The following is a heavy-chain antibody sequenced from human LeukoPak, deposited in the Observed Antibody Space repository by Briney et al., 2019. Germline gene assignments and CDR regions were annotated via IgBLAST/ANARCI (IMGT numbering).Heavy chain of an antibody. CDR1: GYTFTSYG. CDR3: AREAITMVRGVTNWFDP. D-gene: IGHD3-10*01. V-gene: IGHV1-18*01. Sequence: SVKVSCKASGYTFTSYGISWVRQAPGQGLEWMGWISAYNGNTNYAQKLQGRVTMTTDTSTSTAYMELRSLRSDDTAVYYCAREAITMVRGVTNWFDPWGQGTLVTVSS. J-gene: IGHJ5*02. CDR2: ISAYNGNT.